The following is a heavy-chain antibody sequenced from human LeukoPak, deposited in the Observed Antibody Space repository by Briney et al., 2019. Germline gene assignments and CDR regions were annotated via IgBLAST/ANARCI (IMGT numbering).Heavy chain of an antibody. CDR3: AKGGYVFDY. D-gene: IGHD5-12*01. J-gene: IGHJ4*02. Sequence: QCGGSLRLSCAASGFTFSSYGMHWVRQAPGKGLEWVAVISYDGSNKYYADSVKGRFTISRDNSKNTLYLQMNSLRAEDTAVYYCAKGGYVFDYWGQGTLVTVSS. CDR2: ISYDGSNK. CDR1: GFTFSSYG. V-gene: IGHV3-30*18.